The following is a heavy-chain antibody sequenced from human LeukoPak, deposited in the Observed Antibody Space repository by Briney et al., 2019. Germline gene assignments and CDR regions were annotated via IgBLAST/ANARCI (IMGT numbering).Heavy chain of an antibody. J-gene: IGHJ6*02. CDR2: ISWNSGSI. CDR1: GFTFDDYA. CDR3: AKALRIGEAYYYGMDV. D-gene: IGHD3-10*01. Sequence: GGSLRLSCAASGFTFDDYAMHWVRQAPGKGLEWVSGISWNSGSIGYADSVKGRFTISRDNAKNSLYLQMNSLRAEDTALYYCAKALRIGEAYYYGMDVWGQGTTVTVSS. V-gene: IGHV3-9*01.